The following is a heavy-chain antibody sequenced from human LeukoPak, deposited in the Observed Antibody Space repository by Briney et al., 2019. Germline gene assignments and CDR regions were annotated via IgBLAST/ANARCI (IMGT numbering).Heavy chain of an antibody. V-gene: IGHV5-51*01. D-gene: IGHD3-3*01. CDR3: ARQGYDYHYYYMDV. J-gene: IGHJ6*03. Sequence: GEFLKISCKGSGYSFTSYWIGWVRQMPGKGLEWMGIIYPGDSDTIYSPSFRGQVTISADKSADSTYLQWASLKASDSGTYYCARQGYDYHYYYMDVWGKGTTVTVSS. CDR2: IYPGDSDT. CDR1: GYSFTSYW.